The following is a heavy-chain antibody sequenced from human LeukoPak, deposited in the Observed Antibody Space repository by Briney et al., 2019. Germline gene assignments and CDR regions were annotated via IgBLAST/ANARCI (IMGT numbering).Heavy chain of an antibody. V-gene: IGHV4-34*01. J-gene: IGHJ3*02. D-gene: IGHD3-22*01. Sequence: PSETLSLTCAVYGGSFSGYYWSWIRQPPGKGLEWIGEINHSGSTNYNPYLKSRVTISVDTSKNQFSLKLSSVTAADTAVYYCARGLRITMIVVVLDAFDIWGQGTMVTVSS. CDR1: GGSFSGYY. CDR3: ARGLRITMIVVVLDAFDI. CDR2: INHSGST.